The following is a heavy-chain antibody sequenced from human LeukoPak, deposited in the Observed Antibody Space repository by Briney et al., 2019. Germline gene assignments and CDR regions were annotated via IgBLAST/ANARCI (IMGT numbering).Heavy chain of an antibody. CDR3: AKGLYCSSTGCFRYYYYMDV. D-gene: IGHD2-2*01. V-gene: IGHV3-53*05. CDR1: GFTVSSNY. CDR2: IYSGGST. Sequence: GGSLRLSCAASGFTVSSNYMSWVRQAPGKGLEWVSVIYSGGSTYYADSVKGRFTISRDNSKNTLYLQMNSLRAEDTAVYYCAKGLYCSSTGCFRYYYYMDVWGKGTTVTVSS. J-gene: IGHJ6*03.